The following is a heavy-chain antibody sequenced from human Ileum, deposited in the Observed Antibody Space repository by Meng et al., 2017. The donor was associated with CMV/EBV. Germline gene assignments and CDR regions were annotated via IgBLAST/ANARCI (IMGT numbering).Heavy chain of an antibody. CDR1: GFTFSDYY. D-gene: IGHD2-21*01. CDR2: ISHSGNTL. V-gene: IGHV3-11*01. CDR3: ERTYYSRPFFYYGIDV. Sequence: GESLKISCADSGFTFSDYYMSWIRQAPGKGLEWVSYISHSGNTLYYADSVKGRFTVSRDNAKNSLFLQMNSLRAEDTAVYYCERTYYSRPFFYYGIDVWGQGMTVTVSS. J-gene: IGHJ6*02.